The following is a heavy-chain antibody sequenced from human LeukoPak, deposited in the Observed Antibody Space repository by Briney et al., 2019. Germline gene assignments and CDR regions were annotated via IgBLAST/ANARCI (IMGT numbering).Heavy chain of an antibody. D-gene: IGHD6-13*01. CDR3: ARAAGSSPHYYMDV. CDR1: GGSISSSSYY. CDR2: IYYSGST. Sequence: TTSETLSLTCVVSGGSISSSSYYWSWIRQPPGKGLEWIGSIYYSGSTYYNPSLKSRVTISVDTSKNRFSVKLSSFTAPDTAVDYCARAAGSSPHYYMDVWGNGTTVTVSS. V-gene: IGHV4-39*07. J-gene: IGHJ6*03.